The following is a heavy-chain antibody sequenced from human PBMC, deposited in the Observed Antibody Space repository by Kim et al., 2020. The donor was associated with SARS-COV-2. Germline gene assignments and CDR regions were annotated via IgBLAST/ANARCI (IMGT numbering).Heavy chain of an antibody. Sequence: GGSLRLSCAASGFTFSSYAMHWVRQAPGKGLEWVAVISYDGSNKYYADSVKGRFTISRDNSKNTLYLQMNSLRAEDTAVYYCARPYRGSYDDSFDFRRQG. J-gene: IGHJ3*01. V-gene: IGHV3-30-3*01. CDR3: ARPYRGSYDDSFDF. D-gene: IGHD1-26*01. CDR1: GFTFSSYA. CDR2: ISYDGSNK.